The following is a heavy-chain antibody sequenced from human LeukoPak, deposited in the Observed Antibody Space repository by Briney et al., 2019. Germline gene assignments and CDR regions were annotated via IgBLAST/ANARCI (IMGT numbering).Heavy chain of an antibody. D-gene: IGHD4-11*01. Sequence: GGSLRLSCAASGFTFSSYWMSWVRLAPGKGLEWVGNIKGDGSEKWYVDSVKGQFTISRDNAQNSVYLQMNSLRAEDTALYYCARDEYRSRWLHPWGQGTLVTVTS. CDR1: GFTFSSYW. J-gene: IGHJ5*02. V-gene: IGHV3-7*01. CDR2: IKGDGSEK. CDR3: ARDEYRSRWLHP.